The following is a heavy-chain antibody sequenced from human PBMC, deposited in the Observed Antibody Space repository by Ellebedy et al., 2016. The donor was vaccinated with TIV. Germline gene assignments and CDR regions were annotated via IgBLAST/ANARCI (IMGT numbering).Heavy chain of an antibody. V-gene: IGHV3-23*01. Sequence: GESLKISCAASGFTFNSYVMSWVRQAPGKGLEWVSAISGSAGSTYYADSVKGRFTISSDNSKNTLFLQMNSLRAEDTAVYYCAKDGRGTNPGHFDYWGQGTLVTVSS. CDR3: AKDGRGTNPGHFDY. CDR1: GFTFNSYV. D-gene: IGHD2-8*01. CDR2: ISGSAGST. J-gene: IGHJ4*02.